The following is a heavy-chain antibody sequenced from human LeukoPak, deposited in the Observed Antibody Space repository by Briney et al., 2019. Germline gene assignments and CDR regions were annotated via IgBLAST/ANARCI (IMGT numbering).Heavy chain of an antibody. D-gene: IGHD2-2*01. CDR3: ARRGYCSSTSCPRGYY. CDR2: INHSGST. Sequence: SETLSLTCAVYGGSFSGYYWSWIRQPPGKGLEWIGEINHSGSTNYNPSLKSRVTISVDTSKNQFSLKLSSVTAADTAVYYCARRGYCSSTSCPRGYYWGQGTLVTVSS. J-gene: IGHJ4*02. V-gene: IGHV4-34*01. CDR1: GGSFSGYY.